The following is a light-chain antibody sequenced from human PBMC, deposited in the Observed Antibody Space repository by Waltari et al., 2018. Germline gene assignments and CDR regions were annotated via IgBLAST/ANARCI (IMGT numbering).Light chain of an antibody. CDR1: SSDVGSYNL. J-gene: IGLJ1*01. CDR2: EVS. CDR3: CSYAGANTYV. Sequence: QSALTQPASVSGSPGQSITVSCTGTSSDVGSYNLVSWYQHHPPKAPTLMMYEVSKRPSGVSNRFSGSKSGDTASLTISGLQPEDEADYYCCSYAGANTYVFGSGTKVTVL. V-gene: IGLV2-23*02.